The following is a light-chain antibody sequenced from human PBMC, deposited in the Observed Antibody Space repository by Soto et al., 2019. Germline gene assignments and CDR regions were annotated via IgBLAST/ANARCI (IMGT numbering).Light chain of an antibody. CDR1: QSVTNK. Sequence: EIVMTQSPATLSLSPGDRATLSCRASQSVTNKLAWYQQKPGQAPRLLIDDASTRATGVPARFSGSGSGTEFTLTNSNLQSEDFAVYYCQQYNGSPPWTFGQGTNVEIK. CDR3: QQYNGSPPWT. V-gene: IGKV3-15*01. J-gene: IGKJ1*01. CDR2: DAS.